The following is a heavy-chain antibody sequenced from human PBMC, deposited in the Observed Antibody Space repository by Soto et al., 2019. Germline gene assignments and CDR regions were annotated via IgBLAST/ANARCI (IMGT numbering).Heavy chain of an antibody. D-gene: IGHD4-4*01. CDR2: IIPILGIA. CDR3: ARSSPYSNYVDY. CDR1: GGTFSSYT. Sequence: ASVKVSCKASGGTFSSYTISWVRQAPGQGLEWMGRIIPILGIANYAQKFQGRVTITADKSTSTAYMELSSLRSEDTAVYYCARSSPYSNYVDYWGQGTLVTVSS. J-gene: IGHJ4*02. V-gene: IGHV1-69*02.